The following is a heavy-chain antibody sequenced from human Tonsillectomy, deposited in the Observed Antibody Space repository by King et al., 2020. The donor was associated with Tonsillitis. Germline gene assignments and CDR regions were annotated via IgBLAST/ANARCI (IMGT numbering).Heavy chain of an antibody. Sequence: VQLVESGGGLVQPGGSRRLSCAASGFTFSSYWMHWVRQAPGKGLVWVSRINSDGSSTNYADSVKGRFTISRDNAKNTLYLQMNSLRAEDTAVYYCAGEHSGSRYFDYGGQRTLVTVSS. CDR2: INSDGSST. CDR1: GFTFSSYW. J-gene: IGHJ4*02. CDR3: AGEHSGSRYFDY. D-gene: IGHD1-26*01. V-gene: IGHV3-74*01.